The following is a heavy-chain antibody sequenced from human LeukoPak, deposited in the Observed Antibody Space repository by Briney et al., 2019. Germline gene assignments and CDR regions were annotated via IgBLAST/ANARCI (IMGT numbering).Heavy chain of an antibody. CDR2: ISGDGSVT. CDR1: GFTFNDYP. J-gene: IGHJ4*02. D-gene: IGHD1-14*01. V-gene: IGHV3-43*02. CDR3: ATGSQPGTTFDY. Sequence: GGSLRLSCAASGFTFNDYPMHWVRQAPGKALEWVSLISGDGSVTYYADSVKGRFTISRDNSKNSLYLQINSLRLEDTAFYYCATGSQPGTTFDYWGQGTLVTASS.